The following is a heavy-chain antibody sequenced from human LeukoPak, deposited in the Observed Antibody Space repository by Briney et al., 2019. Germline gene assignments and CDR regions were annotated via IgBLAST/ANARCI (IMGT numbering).Heavy chain of an antibody. J-gene: IGHJ2*01. Sequence: SETLSLTCSVSGGSISTYYWSWIRQPPGKGLEWIGYIYYSWTTNYNPSLKPRVTVSVDTSKNQFYLRLTSVTAADTAVYYCATIRGYCSGCRCYSDWYFDLWGRGTLVTVSS. CDR1: GGSISTYY. V-gene: IGHV4-59*01. CDR3: ATIRGYCSGCRCYSDWYFDL. D-gene: IGHD2-15*01. CDR2: IYYSWTT.